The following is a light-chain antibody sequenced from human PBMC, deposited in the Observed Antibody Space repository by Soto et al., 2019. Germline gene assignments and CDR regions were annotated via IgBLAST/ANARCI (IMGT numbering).Light chain of an antibody. Sequence: QSALTQPASVSGSPGQSITISCTGTSSDVGGYNYVSWYQQDPGKDPKLMIYDVNNRPSGVSNRFSGSKSGNTASLTISGLQAEDEAYYCCTSYTSSSTLAVFGGGTKLTVL. J-gene: IGLJ2*01. CDR3: TSYTSSSTLAV. V-gene: IGLV2-14*01. CDR1: SSDVGGYNY. CDR2: DVN.